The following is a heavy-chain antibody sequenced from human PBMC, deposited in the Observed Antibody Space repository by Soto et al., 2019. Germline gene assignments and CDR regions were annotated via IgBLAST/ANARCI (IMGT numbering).Heavy chain of an antibody. Sequence: PSETLSLTCTVSGDSIRSSSYWGWIRQPPGKGLEWIGSIYSTGNTYYNPSLNSQVTISVDTSKNQFSLKLSSVTAADTAVYYCARHTPAISISDHWGQGTLVTVSS. J-gene: IGHJ4*02. V-gene: IGHV4-39*01. CDR3: ARHTPAISISDH. CDR1: GDSIRSSSY. CDR2: IYSTGNT. D-gene: IGHD2-15*01.